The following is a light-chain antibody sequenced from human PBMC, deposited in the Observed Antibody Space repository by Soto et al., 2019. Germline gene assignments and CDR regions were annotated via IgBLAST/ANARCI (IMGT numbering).Light chain of an antibody. CDR3: QQYDNWPLT. Sequence: EIVMTQSPGTLSVSLGERAILSCRASQSVRSNLGWYQQKPGQAPGLLIYGASTRATGIPARFSGSGSGTEFTLTISSLQSEDFAVYHCQQYDNWPLTFGGGTKVEIK. V-gene: IGKV3-15*01. CDR2: GAS. J-gene: IGKJ4*01. CDR1: QSVRSN.